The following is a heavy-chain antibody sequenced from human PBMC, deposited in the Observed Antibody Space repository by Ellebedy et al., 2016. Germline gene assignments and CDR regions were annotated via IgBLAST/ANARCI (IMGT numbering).Heavy chain of an antibody. CDR1: GFMFSEYV. J-gene: IGHJ4*02. D-gene: IGHD2-15*01. CDR2: VRQKVRSYTT. Sequence: GGSLRLSCAASGFMFSEYVMDWVRQAPGKGLEWVGRVRQKVRSYTTEYAASVKGRFTVSRDDSKNSLYLEMNSLNTEDTALYYCTAGAQGSGSHDHWGQGTLVTVPS. V-gene: IGHV3-72*01. CDR3: TAGAQGSGSHDH.